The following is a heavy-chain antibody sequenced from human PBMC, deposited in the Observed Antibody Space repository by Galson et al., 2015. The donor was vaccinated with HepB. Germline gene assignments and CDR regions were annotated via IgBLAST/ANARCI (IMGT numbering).Heavy chain of an antibody. V-gene: IGHV3-48*04. CDR2: ISSSGSTI. CDR3: AREKQHPRSNWFDP. Sequence: SLRLSCAASGFTFSSYSMNWVRQAPGKELEWVSYISSSGSTIYYADSVKGRFTISRDNAKNSLYLQMNSLRAEDTAVYYCAREKQHPRSNWFDPWGQGTLVTVSS. J-gene: IGHJ5*02. CDR1: GFTFSSYS. D-gene: IGHD6-13*01.